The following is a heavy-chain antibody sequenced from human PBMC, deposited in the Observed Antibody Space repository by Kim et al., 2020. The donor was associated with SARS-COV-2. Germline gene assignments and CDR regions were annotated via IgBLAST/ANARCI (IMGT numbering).Heavy chain of an antibody. V-gene: IGHV3-30*18. CDR1: GFTFSSYG. CDR2: ISYDGSNK. D-gene: IGHD2-2*02. CDR3: AKLAGCSSTSCYTWDPYYYYYYGMDV. Sequence: GGSLRLSCAASGFTFSSYGMHWVRQAPGKGLEWVAVISYDGSNKYYADSVKGRFTISRDNSKNTLYLQMNSLRAEDTAVYYCAKLAGCSSTSCYTWDPYYYYYYGMDVWGQGTTVTVSS. J-gene: IGHJ6*02.